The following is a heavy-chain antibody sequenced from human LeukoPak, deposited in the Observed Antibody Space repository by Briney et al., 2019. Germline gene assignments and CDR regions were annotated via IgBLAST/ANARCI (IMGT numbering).Heavy chain of an antibody. CDR1: GGSISSGGYS. CDR2: IYHSGST. Sequence: SQTLSLTCAVSGGSISSGGYSWSWIRQPPGKGLEWIGYIYHSGSTYYNPSLKSRVTISVDRSKNQFSLKLSSVTAADTAVYYCARDRGDGYNDPLDYWGQGTLVTVSS. D-gene: IGHD5-24*01. CDR3: ARDRGDGYNDPLDY. V-gene: IGHV4-30-2*01. J-gene: IGHJ4*02.